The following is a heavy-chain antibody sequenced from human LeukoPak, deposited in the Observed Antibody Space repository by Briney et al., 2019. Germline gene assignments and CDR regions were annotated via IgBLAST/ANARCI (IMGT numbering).Heavy chain of an antibody. CDR3: ARTYYDILTGYNPYFDY. Sequence: TGGSLRLSCAASGFNFRKYNMNWVRQAPGKGLEWVSYISSSSSVIFYADSVKGRFAISRDNAKNSLYLQMNSLRAEDTAVYYCARTYYDILTGYNPYFDYWGQGTLVTVSS. J-gene: IGHJ4*02. V-gene: IGHV3-48*01. CDR2: ISSSSSVI. D-gene: IGHD3-9*01. CDR1: GFNFRKYN.